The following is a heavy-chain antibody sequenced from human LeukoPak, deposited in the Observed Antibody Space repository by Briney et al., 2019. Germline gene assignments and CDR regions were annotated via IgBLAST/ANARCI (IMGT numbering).Heavy chain of an antibody. D-gene: IGHD6-13*01. CDR2: IYTSGST. V-gene: IGHV4-4*07. J-gene: IGHJ4*02. Sequence: PSETLSLTCTVSGGSISSYYWSWIRQPAGKGLEWIGRIYTSGSTNYNPSLKSRVTMSVDTSKNQFSPKLSSVTAADTAVYYCARGPVAAAAKEDDYWGQGTLVTVSS. CDR1: GGSISSYY. CDR3: ARGPVAAAAKEDDY.